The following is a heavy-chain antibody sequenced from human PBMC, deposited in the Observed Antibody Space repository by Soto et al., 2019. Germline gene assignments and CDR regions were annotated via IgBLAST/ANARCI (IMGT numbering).Heavy chain of an antibody. CDR2: ISGYNGNT. D-gene: IGHD3-16*02. CDR1: GYTFTSYG. CDR3: ARAKKHLRLGELSPLSY. Sequence: QIQLVQSGAEVKKPEASVKVSCKASGYTFTSYGISWMRQAPGQGREWMGWISGYNGNTNYAQKLQGRVTMTTDTSTSTAYMELRRLRSDDTAVYYCARAKKHLRLGELSPLSYWGQGTLVTVSS. J-gene: IGHJ4*02. V-gene: IGHV1-18*01.